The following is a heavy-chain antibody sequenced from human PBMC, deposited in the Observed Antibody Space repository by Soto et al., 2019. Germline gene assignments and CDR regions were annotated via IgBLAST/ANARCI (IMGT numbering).Heavy chain of an antibody. CDR3: ARDPWGYSRGGFDY. Sequence: QVQLVQSGAEVKKPGSSVKVSCKASGGTFSSYTISWVRQAPGQGLEWMGRIIPILGIANYAQKFQGRVTITADKSTSTAYMELSSLRSEDTAVYYCARDPWGYSRGGFDYWGQGTLVTVSS. J-gene: IGHJ4*02. CDR1: GGTFSSYT. D-gene: IGHD2-15*01. V-gene: IGHV1-69*08. CDR2: IIPILGIA.